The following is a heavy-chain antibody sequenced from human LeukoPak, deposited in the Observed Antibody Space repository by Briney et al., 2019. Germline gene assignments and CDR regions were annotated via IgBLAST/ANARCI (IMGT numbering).Heavy chain of an antibody. Sequence: ASVKVSCKASGYTFTGYYMHWVRQAPGQGLEWMGWTNPNSGGTNYAQKFQGRVTMTRDTSISTAYMGLSRLRSDDTAVYYCARVISYYYDSSGYWEGYFDYWGQGTLVTVSS. CDR2: TNPNSGGT. D-gene: IGHD3-22*01. CDR3: ARVISYYYDSSGYWEGYFDY. V-gene: IGHV1-2*02. J-gene: IGHJ4*02. CDR1: GYTFTGYY.